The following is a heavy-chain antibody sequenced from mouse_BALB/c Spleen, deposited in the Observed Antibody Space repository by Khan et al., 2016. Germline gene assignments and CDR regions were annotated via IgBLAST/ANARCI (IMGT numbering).Heavy chain of an antibody. D-gene: IGHD2-13*01. Sequence: VQLKESGPDLVKPGASVKISCKASGYLFTGYYMHWVKQSHGKSLEWIGRVNPNNGGTTYNQKFKGKAILTVDKSSTTAYMDLRSLTSADSAVYYCESKGGDYVGWGQGTTLTVSS. J-gene: IGHJ2*01. CDR3: ESKGGDYVG. V-gene: IGHV1-34*02. CDR2: VNPNNGGT. CDR1: GYLFTGYY.